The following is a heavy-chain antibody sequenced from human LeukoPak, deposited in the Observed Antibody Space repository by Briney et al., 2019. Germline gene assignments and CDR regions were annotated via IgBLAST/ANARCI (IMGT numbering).Heavy chain of an antibody. Sequence: GGSLRLSCAASGFAVSSVYMTWVRLAPGKGPECVSVIYPGGTTIYADSVKGRFTISRDNSKNTLYVQVNSLGTEDTAAYYCAKGSYYDRSGSFYFDYWGQGTLVTVSS. J-gene: IGHJ4*02. V-gene: IGHV3-53*01. D-gene: IGHD3-22*01. CDR3: AKGSYYDRSGSFYFDY. CDR1: GFAVSSVY. CDR2: IYPGGTT.